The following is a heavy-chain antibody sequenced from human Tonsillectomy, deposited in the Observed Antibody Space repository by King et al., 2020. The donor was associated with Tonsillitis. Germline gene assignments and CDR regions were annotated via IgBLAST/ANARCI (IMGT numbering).Heavy chain of an antibody. J-gene: IGHJ4*02. D-gene: IGHD6-13*01. CDR3: ASVRLGYSNSWYYIDY. V-gene: IGHV4-4*02. CDR2: IYHSGTT. CDR1: GGSINSDNW. Sequence: VQLVESGPGLVKPSGTLSLTCTVSGGSINSDNWWSWVRQPPGKGLEWIGEIYHSGTTNYNPSLKRRLTMSVDKSKNPFSLNLNSVTAADTAVYYCASVRLGYSNSWYYIDYWGQGTLVTVSS.